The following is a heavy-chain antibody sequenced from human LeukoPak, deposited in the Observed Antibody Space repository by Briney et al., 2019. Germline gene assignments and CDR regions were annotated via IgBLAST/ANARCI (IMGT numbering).Heavy chain of an antibody. Sequence: SETLSLTCTVSGYSISSGFHWGWIRQPPGNGLEWIGSIYHSGSTYYNVFLMSRVTISVDTSKNQFSLKLSSVTAADTAVYFCARDEQLGTYDYWGQGTLVTVSS. J-gene: IGHJ4*02. CDR3: ARDEQLGTYDY. CDR1: GYSISSGFH. CDR2: IYHSGST. V-gene: IGHV4-38-2*02. D-gene: IGHD1-1*01.